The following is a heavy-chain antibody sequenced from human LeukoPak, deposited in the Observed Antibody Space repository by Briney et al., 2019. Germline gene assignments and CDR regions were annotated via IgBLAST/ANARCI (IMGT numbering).Heavy chain of an antibody. Sequence: GGSLRLSCVASGFTFSSYALHWLRQAPGKGLEWVAVISADGTEKYYADSVKGRFTMSRDNSKNTLFLQMNSPRTEDTAVYYCAKDLGSWRDYWGQGTLVTVSS. CDR3: AKDLGSWRDY. CDR1: GFTFSSYA. CDR2: ISADGTEK. J-gene: IGHJ4*02. V-gene: IGHV3-30-3*01. D-gene: IGHD6-13*01.